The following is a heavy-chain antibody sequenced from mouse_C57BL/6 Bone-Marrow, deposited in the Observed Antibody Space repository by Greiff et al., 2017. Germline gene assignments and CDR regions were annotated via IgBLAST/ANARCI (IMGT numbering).Heavy chain of an antibody. Sequence: VQLQQSGAELVKPGASVTMSCKASGYTFTTYPIEWMKQNHGKSLEWIGNFHPYNDDTKYNEKFKGKATLTVEKSSSTDYLELSRLTSDDSAVYYCTRGGNYGRYYFDYWGQGTTLTVSS. CDR3: TRGGNYGRYYFDY. D-gene: IGHD2-1*01. CDR1: GYTFTTYP. J-gene: IGHJ2*01. CDR2: FHPYNDDT. V-gene: IGHV1-47*01.